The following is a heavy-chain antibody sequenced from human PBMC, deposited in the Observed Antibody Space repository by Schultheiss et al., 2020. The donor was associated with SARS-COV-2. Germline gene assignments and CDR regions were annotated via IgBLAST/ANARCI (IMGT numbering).Heavy chain of an antibody. CDR2: ISYDGSNK. CDR3: ARDTGAVAGTFRSLFDY. J-gene: IGHJ4*02. CDR1: GFAFNNYD. V-gene: IGHV3-30*19. D-gene: IGHD6-19*01. Sequence: GGSLRLSCAASGFAFNNYDMHWVRQAPGKGLEWVAVISYDGSNKYYADSVKGRFTISRDNSKNTLYLQMNSLRAEDTAVYYCARDTGAVAGTFRSLFDYWGQGTLVTVSS.